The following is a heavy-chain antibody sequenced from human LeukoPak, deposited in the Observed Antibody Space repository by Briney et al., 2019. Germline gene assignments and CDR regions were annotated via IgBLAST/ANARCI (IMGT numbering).Heavy chain of an antibody. D-gene: IGHD3-3*01. CDR3: ARHPLYDFPAKNFDY. V-gene: IGHV4-30-2*01. CDR1: GGSISSGGYY. Sequence: SQTLSLTCTVSGGSISSGGYYWSWIRQPPGKGLEWIGYIYHSGSTYYNPSLKSRVTISVDRSKNQFSLKLSSVTAADTAVYYCARHPLYDFPAKNFDYWGQGTLVTVSS. CDR2: IYHSGST. J-gene: IGHJ4*02.